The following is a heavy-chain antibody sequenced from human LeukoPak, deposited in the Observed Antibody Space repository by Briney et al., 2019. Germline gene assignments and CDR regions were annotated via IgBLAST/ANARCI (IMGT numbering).Heavy chain of an antibody. Sequence: QSGGSLRLSCVASGFTFDDYAMHWVRHGPGKGLEWVAVFSGDGGTKFYADSVKGRFTISRDNSKSSLYLQMNSLRVEDTAFYYCVKDGGWLRFPGGFDSWGQGTQVTVSS. CDR2: FSGDGGTK. J-gene: IGHJ5*01. D-gene: IGHD5-12*01. V-gene: IGHV3-43*02. CDR1: GFTFDDYA. CDR3: VKDGGWLRFPGGFDS.